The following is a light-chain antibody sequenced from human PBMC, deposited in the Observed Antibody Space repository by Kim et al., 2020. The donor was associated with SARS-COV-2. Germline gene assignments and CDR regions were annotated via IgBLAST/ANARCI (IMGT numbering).Light chain of an antibody. CDR3: AAWDDSLNGVV. Sequence: QSVLAQSPSASGTPGQRVTISCSGSPSNIGGNSVHWYQQLSGAATKLLIYDNNRRPSGVPDRFSGSKSGSSASLAISGVQSDDEADYHCAAWDDSLNGVVFGGGTQLTVL. CDR2: DNN. V-gene: IGLV1-44*01. CDR1: PSNIGGNS. J-gene: IGLJ2*01.